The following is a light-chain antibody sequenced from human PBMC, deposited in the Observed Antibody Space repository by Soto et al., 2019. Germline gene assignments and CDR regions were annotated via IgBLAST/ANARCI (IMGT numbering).Light chain of an antibody. V-gene: IGKV1-8*01. J-gene: IGKJ4*01. CDR1: QGISSY. CDR3: QQVRSYPST. Sequence: AILMTQSPASLSASPGDRVTITCWASQGISSYLAWYQQKPEKAPKLLIYAASTLQSGVPSRFSASGVGTDFTLTISSLQAEDFATYYCQQVRSYPSTFGGGTKVDI. CDR2: AAS.